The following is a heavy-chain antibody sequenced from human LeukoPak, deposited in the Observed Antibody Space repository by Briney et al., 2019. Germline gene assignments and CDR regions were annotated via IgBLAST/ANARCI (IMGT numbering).Heavy chain of an antibody. CDR3: AFVGIAAAGTGYYVDY. CDR2: FDPEDGET. D-gene: IGHD6-13*01. V-gene: IGHV1-24*01. Sequence: GASVKVSCKVSGYTLTELSMHWVRQAPGKGLEWMGGFDPEDGETIYAQKFQGRVTMTEDTSTDTAYMELSSLRSEDTAVYYCAFVGIAAAGTGYYVDYWRQGTLVTVSS. J-gene: IGHJ4*02. CDR1: GYTLTELS.